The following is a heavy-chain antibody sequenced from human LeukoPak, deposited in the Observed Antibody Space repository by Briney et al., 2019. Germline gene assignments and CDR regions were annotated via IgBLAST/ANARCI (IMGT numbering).Heavy chain of an antibody. V-gene: IGHV4-4*07. J-gene: IGHJ4*02. Sequence: SETLSLTCTVSGGSISSYYCSWIRQPAGKGLEWIGRIYTSGSTNYNPSLKSRVTMAVDTSKNQFSLKLTSVTAADTAVYYCARESPAFSGSYYYFDYWGQGVLVTVSS. CDR2: IYTSGST. CDR3: ARESPAFSGSYYYFDY. CDR1: GGSISSYY. D-gene: IGHD1-26*01.